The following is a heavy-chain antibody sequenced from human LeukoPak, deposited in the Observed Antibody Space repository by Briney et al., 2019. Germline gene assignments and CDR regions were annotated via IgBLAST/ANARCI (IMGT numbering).Heavy chain of an antibody. J-gene: IGHJ4*02. D-gene: IGHD2-8*02. CDR2: IYSGVSDI. V-gene: IGHV5-51*01. CDR3: ARQGLTGAEFDY. CDR1: GYRFTNYW. Sequence: GESLKISCKTSGYRFTNYWVGWVRQMPGKGLEWMGIIYSGVSDIRYNPSFQGQVTISADKSISTAYLQWTSLKASDTAMYYCARQGLTGAEFDYWGQGTLVTVSS.